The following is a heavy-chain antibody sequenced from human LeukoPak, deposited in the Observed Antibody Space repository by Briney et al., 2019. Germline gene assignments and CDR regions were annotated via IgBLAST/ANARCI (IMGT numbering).Heavy chain of an antibody. Sequence: SETLSLTCTVSGESISGFYWTWIRQPPGKGLEWIGYIYYSGSTNYNPSLKSRVTISVDTSKNQFSLKLSSVTAADTAVYYWARGVVIAPQTFDYWGQGTLVTVSS. CDR1: GESISGFY. V-gene: IGHV4-59*01. D-gene: IGHD2-21*01. J-gene: IGHJ4*02. CDR3: ARGVVIAPQTFDY. CDR2: IYYSGST.